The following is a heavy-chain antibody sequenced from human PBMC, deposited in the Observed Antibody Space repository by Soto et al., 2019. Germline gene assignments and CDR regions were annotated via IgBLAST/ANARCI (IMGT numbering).Heavy chain of an antibody. D-gene: IGHD6-19*01. Sequence: QVQLVESGGGVVQPGRSLRLSCAASGFTFSNYGIHWVRQAPDKGLEWVAVISYDGSNKYYADSVKGRFTISSDNSKTTRYLQMNSLRAEDTAVYYCAKGLGNSGWYLDYWGQGALVTVSS. CDR3: AKGLGNSGWYLDY. V-gene: IGHV3-30*18. CDR2: ISYDGSNK. J-gene: IGHJ4*02. CDR1: GFTFSNYG.